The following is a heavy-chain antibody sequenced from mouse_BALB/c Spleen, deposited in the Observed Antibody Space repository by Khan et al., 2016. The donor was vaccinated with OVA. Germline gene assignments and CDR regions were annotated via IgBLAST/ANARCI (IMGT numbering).Heavy chain of an antibody. Sequence: EVELVESGGGLVQPGGSRKLSCTASGFTFRSFGMHWVRQAPEKGLEWVAYIGSDSSTIYYADTVKGRFTISRDNPKNTLLLQLTSLRSEDTAMYYWSSSRFLSWFASGGQGTLVTGSA. CDR1: GFTFRSFG. J-gene: IGHJ3*01. V-gene: IGHV5-17*02. CDR2: IGSDSSTI. CDR3: SSSRFLSWFAS.